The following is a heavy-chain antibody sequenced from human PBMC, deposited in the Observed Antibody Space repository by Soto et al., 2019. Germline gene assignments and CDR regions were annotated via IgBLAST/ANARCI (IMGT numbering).Heavy chain of an antibody. V-gene: IGHV4-39*01. D-gene: IGHD4-17*01. J-gene: IGHJ4*02. CDR1: GGSISTSSYY. CDR2: IYYSGST. Sequence: SETLSLTCNVSGGSISTSSYYWGWIRQPPGMGLEWIGNIYYSGSTNYNPSLKSRVTISVDTSKNQFSLKLDSVTAADTAVYYCSRRSAVTTSIAYWGQGTLVPVSS. CDR3: SRRSAVTTSIAY.